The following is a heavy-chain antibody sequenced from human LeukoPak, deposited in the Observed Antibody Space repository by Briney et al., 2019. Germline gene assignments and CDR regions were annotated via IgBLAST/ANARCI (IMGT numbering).Heavy chain of an antibody. CDR2: IYDSGTT. CDR1: GDSISSYY. V-gene: IGHV4-59*01. CDR3: ARDRWRGAFDI. Sequence: PSETLSLTCSVSGDSISSYYWSWIRQPPGKGLEWIGYIYDSGTTNYNPSLKSRVTISVDTSKNQFSLKLSSVTAADTAVYYCARDRWRGAFDIWGQGTMVTVSS. J-gene: IGHJ3*02. D-gene: IGHD2-15*01.